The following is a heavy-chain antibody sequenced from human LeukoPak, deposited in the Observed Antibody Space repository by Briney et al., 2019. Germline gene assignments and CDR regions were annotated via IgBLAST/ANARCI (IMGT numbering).Heavy chain of an antibody. CDR3: TRRGELRGQNFDY. CDR2: IRSIANSYAT. D-gene: IGHD1-26*01. Sequence: GASLTLSCAPSWFTFSGSAVLWVRHASGKGLEWVARIRSIANSYATAYAASGKGRYTISRDDSKNTAYLQMNSLKTEDTAVYYCTRRGELRGQNFDYWGQGTLVTVSS. J-gene: IGHJ4*02. V-gene: IGHV3-73*01. CDR1: WFTFSGSA.